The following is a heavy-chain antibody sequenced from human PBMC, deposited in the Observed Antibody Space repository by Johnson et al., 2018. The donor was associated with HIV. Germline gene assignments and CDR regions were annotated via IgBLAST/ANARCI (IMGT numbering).Heavy chain of an antibody. D-gene: IGHD5-18*01. Sequence: VQLVESGGGLVQPGRSLRLSCAASGFTFDDYAMHWVRQAPGKGLEWVSGISWNSGSIGYVDSVKGRFTISRDNAKNSLYLQMNSLRAEDKAVYYCASHLLGYSYGLDAFDIWGQGTMVTVSS. V-gene: IGHV3-9*01. CDR1: GFTFDDYA. J-gene: IGHJ3*02. CDR2: ISWNSGSI. CDR3: ASHLLGYSYGLDAFDI.